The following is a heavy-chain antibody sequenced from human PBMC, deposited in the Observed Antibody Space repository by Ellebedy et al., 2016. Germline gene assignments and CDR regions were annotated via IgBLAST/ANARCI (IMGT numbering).Heavy chain of an antibody. CDR3: AKCRHSTGCLLDS. D-gene: IGHD6-19*01. CDR2: ISSAGSP. V-gene: IGHV3-53*01. J-gene: IGHJ4*02. CDR1: GLTVTGVY. Sequence: GGSLRLSCTVSGLTVTGVYISWFRQPPGKGLEWVSTISSAGSPNYADSVRGRFTISRDSSKDTLYLEMDSLRADDTAIYYCAKCRHSTGCLLDSWGQGTLVTVSS.